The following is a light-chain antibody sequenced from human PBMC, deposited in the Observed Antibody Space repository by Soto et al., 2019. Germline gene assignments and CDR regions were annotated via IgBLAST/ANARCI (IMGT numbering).Light chain of an antibody. Sequence: QSALTQPASVSGSPGQSITISCIGTSSDVGGYNYVSWYQQHPGKVPKLMIYDVSNRPSGVSNRFSGSKSGNTASLTISGLQAEDEADYYCSSYPTSSTWVFGGGTKLTVL. J-gene: IGLJ3*02. CDR2: DVS. CDR3: SSYPTSSTWV. CDR1: SSDVGGYNY. V-gene: IGLV2-14*01.